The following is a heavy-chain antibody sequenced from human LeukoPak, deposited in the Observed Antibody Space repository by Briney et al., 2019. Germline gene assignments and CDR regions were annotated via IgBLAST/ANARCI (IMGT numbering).Heavy chain of an antibody. D-gene: IGHD1-7*01. CDR1: GYTFTGYY. J-gene: IGHJ4*02. CDR2: INPNSGGT. Sequence: ASVKVSCKASGYTFTGYYMHWVRQAPGQGLEWMGWINPNSGGTNYAQKFQGRVTMTRDMSTSTVYMELSSLRSEDTAVYYCAREGGKTWNYATFSVDYWGQGTLVTVSS. CDR3: AREGGKTWNYATFSVDY. V-gene: IGHV1-2*02.